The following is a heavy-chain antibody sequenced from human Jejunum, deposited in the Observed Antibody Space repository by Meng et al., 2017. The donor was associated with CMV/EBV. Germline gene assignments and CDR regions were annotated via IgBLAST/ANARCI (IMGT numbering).Heavy chain of an antibody. Sequence: VQLVRAGVVGKRHGPAAPVACALSGYRLASYGISWLRQAPGQGLEWMGWNSLYNGNTNYAQNLQGRVTMPTDTSTNSAYMELRNLRSDDTAVYYCARVAYGANYLDSWGQGTLVTVSS. D-gene: IGHD4/OR15-4a*01. J-gene: IGHJ4*02. V-gene: IGHV1-18*01. CDR1: GYRLASYG. CDR2: NSLYNGNT. CDR3: ARVAYGANYLDS.